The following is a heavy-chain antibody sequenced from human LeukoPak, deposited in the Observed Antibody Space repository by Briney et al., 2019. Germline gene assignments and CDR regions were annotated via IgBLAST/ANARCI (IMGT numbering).Heavy chain of an antibody. J-gene: IGHJ5*02. CDR3: ARVKVSWFDP. V-gene: IGHV4-34*01. Sequence: SETLSLTCGVYGGSFSSYYWTWIRQPPGKGLEWIGEINDSGSTNYNSSLKSRVSISIDTSKNQLSLKLSSVTAADTAVYYCARVKVSWFDPWGQGTQVTVSS. CDR2: INDSGST. CDR1: GGSFSSYY.